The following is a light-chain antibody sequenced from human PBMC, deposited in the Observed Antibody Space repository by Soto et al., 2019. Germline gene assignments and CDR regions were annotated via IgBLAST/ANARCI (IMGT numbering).Light chain of an antibody. CDR2: DAS. J-gene: IGKJ4*01. V-gene: IGKV3-11*01. CDR1: QSVSSY. CDR3: QQRSNWRST. Sequence: DIVLTQSPATMSLSPGERATLSCRASQSVSSYLAWYQQKPGQAPRLLIYDASDRATGIPARFSGSGSGTDFTLTISSLEPEDFAVYYCQQRSNWRSTFGGGTKVDIK.